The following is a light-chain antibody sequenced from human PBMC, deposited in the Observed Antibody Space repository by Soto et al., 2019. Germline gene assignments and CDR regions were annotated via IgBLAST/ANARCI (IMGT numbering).Light chain of an antibody. CDR3: QQYNNWPRT. CDR1: QSVSSN. J-gene: IGKJ4*01. V-gene: IGKV3-15*01. Sequence: EIVMTQSPATLSVSPGERATLSCRASQSVSSNLAWYQQKPGQAPRLLIYGASTRATGIPARFSGSGSGTEFSLTISSLQSEDFAVYYCQQYNNWPRTFGGGTMVEIK. CDR2: GAS.